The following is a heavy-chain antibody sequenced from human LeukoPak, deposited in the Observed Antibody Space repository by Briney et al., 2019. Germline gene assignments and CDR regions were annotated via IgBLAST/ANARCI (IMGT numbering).Heavy chain of an antibody. Sequence: PGGSLRLSCAASGFTFRSYGMHWVRQALGKGLEWVAVIWYDGSNKYYVDSVKGRFTISRDNSKSTLYLQMNSLRAEDKAVYYFARDLKAIRYFDWLSDWGQGTLVTVSS. V-gene: IGHV3-33*01. J-gene: IGHJ4*02. D-gene: IGHD3-9*01. CDR1: GFTFRSYG. CDR2: IWYDGSNK. CDR3: ARDLKAIRYFDWLSD.